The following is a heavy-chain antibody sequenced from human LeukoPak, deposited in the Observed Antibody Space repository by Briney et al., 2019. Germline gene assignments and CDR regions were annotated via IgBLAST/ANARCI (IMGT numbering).Heavy chain of an antibody. CDR2: IYYSGDT. CDR3: AREDYYYYYMDV. J-gene: IGHJ6*03. V-gene: IGHV4-39*07. CDR1: GGSIGSSGHY. Sequence: PSETLSLTCTVSGGSIGSSGHYWGWIRQPPGKGPEWIGSIYYSGDTHFNASLKSRATISVDTSKNKFSLKLSFVTAADTAVYYCAREDYYYYYMDVWGKGTTVTVSS.